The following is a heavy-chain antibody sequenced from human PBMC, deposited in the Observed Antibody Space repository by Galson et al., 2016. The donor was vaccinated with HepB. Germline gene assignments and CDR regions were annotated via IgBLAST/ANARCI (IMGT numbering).Heavy chain of an antibody. CDR2: IYPGDSDT. CDR1: GYSFTSYW. J-gene: IGHJ6*02. D-gene: IGHD3-9*01. Sequence: QSGAEVKKPGESLKISCKGSGYSFTSYWIGWVRQMPGKGLEWMGIIYPGDSDTRYSPSFHGQVTISADKSINTAYLQWSSLKASDTAMYYCARRRDISTGYRYYYYGMDVWGQGTTVTVSS. V-gene: IGHV5-51*01. CDR3: ARRRDISTGYRYYYYGMDV.